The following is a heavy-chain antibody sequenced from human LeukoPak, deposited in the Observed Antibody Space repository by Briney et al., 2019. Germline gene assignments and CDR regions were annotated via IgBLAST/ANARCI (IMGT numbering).Heavy chain of an antibody. V-gene: IGHV3-66*01. D-gene: IGHD3-22*01. CDR2: IYSGGKI. CDR3: AKDGFNGITMIVVVIGNAFDI. CDR1: GFTVSGNS. J-gene: IGHJ3*02. Sequence: GGSLRLSCAASGFTVSGNSMSWVRQAPGKGLEWVSVIYSGGKIYYADSVKGRFTISRDNSKNMLFLQMNSLRAEDTAVYYCAKDGFNGITMIVVVIGNAFDIWGQGTMVTVSS.